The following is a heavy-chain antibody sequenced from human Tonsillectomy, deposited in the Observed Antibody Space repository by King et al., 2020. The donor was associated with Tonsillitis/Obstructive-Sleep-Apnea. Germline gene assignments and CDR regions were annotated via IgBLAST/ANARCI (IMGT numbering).Heavy chain of an antibody. J-gene: IGHJ4*02. CDR2: INWNSGTM. Sequence: VQLVESGGGLVQPGRSLRLSCAASGFTFDDYAMHWVRQAPGKGLEWVSGINWNSGTMGYAASVKGRFTISRDNAKNSLYVQMNSLRGEDTALYYCARGGFLEWLLDYWGQGTLVTVSS. CDR3: ARGGFLEWLLDY. CDR1: GFTFDDYA. D-gene: IGHD3-3*01. V-gene: IGHV3-9*01.